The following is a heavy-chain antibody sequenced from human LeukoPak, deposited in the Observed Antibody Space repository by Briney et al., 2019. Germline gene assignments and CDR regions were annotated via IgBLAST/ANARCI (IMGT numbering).Heavy chain of an antibody. CDR2: ISAYNGNT. Sequence: ASVKVSCKASGYTFTSYGISWVRQAPGQGHEWMGWISAYNGNTNYAQKLQGRVTITTDKSTSTAYMELRSLRSDDTAVYYCARDRGVRYFDWLSPAYGMDVWGKGTTVTVSS. V-gene: IGHV1-18*04. D-gene: IGHD3-9*01. CDR1: GYTFTSYG. CDR3: ARDRGVRYFDWLSPAYGMDV. J-gene: IGHJ6*04.